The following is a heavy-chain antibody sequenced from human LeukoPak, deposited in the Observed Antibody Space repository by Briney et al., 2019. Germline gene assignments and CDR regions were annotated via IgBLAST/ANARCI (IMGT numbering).Heavy chain of an antibody. Sequence: GGSLRLSCAASGFTFSSYSMNWVRQAPGKGLEWVSYISSSSSTIYYADSVKGRFTISRDNSKSTLFLQMNSLRAEDTAVYYCAKRRTQGIAVAGTFDYWGQGTLVTVSS. CDR3: AKRRTQGIAVAGTFDY. D-gene: IGHD6-19*01. CDR1: GFTFSSYS. CDR2: ISSSSSTI. J-gene: IGHJ4*02. V-gene: IGHV3-48*01.